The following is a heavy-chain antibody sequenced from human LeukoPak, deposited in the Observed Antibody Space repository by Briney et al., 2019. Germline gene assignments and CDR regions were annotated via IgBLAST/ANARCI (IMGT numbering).Heavy chain of an antibody. V-gene: IGHV4-39*01. J-gene: IGHJ4*02. D-gene: IGHD3-16*01. Sequence: PSETLSLTCTVSGGSISSTSYYWGWIRQPPGKGLEWIGNIYFSGSTYYNPSVKSRITISVDTSKNQFSLRLTSVTAADTAVYYCARHGIDVLLKDYYFDYWGQGTRVTVSS. CDR2: IYFSGST. CDR3: ARHGIDVLLKDYYFDY. CDR1: GGSISSTSYY.